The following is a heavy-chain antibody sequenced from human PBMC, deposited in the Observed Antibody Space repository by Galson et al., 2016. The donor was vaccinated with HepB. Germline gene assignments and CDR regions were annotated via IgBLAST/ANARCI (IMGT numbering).Heavy chain of an antibody. V-gene: IGHV3-30*04. CDR1: GFTFSDYA. CDR2: LSYDGTNK. J-gene: IGHJ1*01. Sequence: SLRLSCAASGFTFSDYAFHWVRQTPGKGLEWVAALSYDGTNKYYADSVKGRFTISRDNSKNTLYLQMNSLRTEDTAVYYCAKCRYQLLPTPPFWFHHWGQGTRVTVSS. CDR3: AKCRYQLLPTPPFWFHH. D-gene: IGHD1-26*01.